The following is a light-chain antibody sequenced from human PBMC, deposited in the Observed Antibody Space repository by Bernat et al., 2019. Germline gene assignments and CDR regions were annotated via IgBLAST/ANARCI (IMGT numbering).Light chain of an antibody. CDR2: GTS. Sequence: EIVLTQSPGTLSLSPGETATLSCRASQSVSSSYLAWYQQKPGQAPRLLIYGTSSRATGIPDRFSGSVSGTAFTLTISRLEPEDFAVYYSRHYDNSPPAYTFGQGTKLAI. CDR1: QSVSSSY. V-gene: IGKV3-20*01. CDR3: RHYDNSPPAYT. J-gene: IGKJ2*01.